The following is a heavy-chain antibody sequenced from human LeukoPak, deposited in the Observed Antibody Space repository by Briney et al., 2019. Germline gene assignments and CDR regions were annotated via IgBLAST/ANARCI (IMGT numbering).Heavy chain of an antibody. D-gene: IGHD3-22*01. CDR1: GYTLTELS. CDR2: FDPEDGET. Sequence: ASVKVSCKVSGYTLTELSMHWVRQAPGKGLEWMGGFDPEDGETIYAQKFQGRVTMTEDTSTDTAYMELSSLRSEDTAVYYCATFARSLTYYYDGSGYYPFDYWGQGTLVTVSS. CDR3: ATFARSLTYYYDGSGYYPFDY. J-gene: IGHJ4*02. V-gene: IGHV1-24*01.